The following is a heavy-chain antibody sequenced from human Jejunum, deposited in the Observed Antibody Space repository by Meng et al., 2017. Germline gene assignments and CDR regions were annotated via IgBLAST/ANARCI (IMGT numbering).Heavy chain of an antibody. Sequence: GQLQESGPGLLKRSGTLSLPCAVSGGSISTSDWWSWVRQPPGKGLEWIGEIHHSGSTNYNPSLKSRVTISVDKSKNQFSLKLNSVTAADTAVYYCAREWSGSYRHFDYWGQGTLVTVSS. CDR2: IHHSGST. CDR3: AREWSGSYRHFDY. J-gene: IGHJ4*02. CDR1: GGSISTSDW. V-gene: IGHV4-4*02. D-gene: IGHD1-26*01.